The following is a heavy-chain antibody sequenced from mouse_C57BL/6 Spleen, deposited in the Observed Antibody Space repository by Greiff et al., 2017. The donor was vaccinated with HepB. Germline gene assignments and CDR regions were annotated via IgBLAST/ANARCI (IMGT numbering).Heavy chain of an antibody. CDR1: GYSITSGYD. J-gene: IGHJ2*01. Sequence: EVMLVESGPGMVKPSQSLSLTCTVTGYSITSGYDWHWIRHFPGNKLEWMGYISYSGSTNYNPSLKSRISITHDTSKNHFFLKLNSVTTEDTATYYCARGPYGSRPRFDYWGQGTTLTVSS. CDR2: ISYSGST. D-gene: IGHD1-1*01. CDR3: ARGPYGSRPRFDY. V-gene: IGHV3-1*01.